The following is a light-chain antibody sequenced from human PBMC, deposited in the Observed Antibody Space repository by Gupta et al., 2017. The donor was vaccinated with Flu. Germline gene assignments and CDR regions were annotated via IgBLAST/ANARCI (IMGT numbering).Light chain of an antibody. CDR1: QSVSSTH. CDR2: DAS. Sequence: LSLSPGDRVTRCCRDSQSVSSTHFVFAWYQQKPGQTPRLLIYDASSRATGISDRFRGSGSETECTLNINRVEPEDVGMYYCQQDGNSPWTFGQGTKVEMK. J-gene: IGKJ1*01. CDR3: QQDGNSPWT. V-gene: IGKV3-20*01.